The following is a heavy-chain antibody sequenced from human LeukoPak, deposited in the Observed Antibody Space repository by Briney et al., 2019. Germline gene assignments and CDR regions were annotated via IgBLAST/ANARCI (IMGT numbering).Heavy chain of an antibody. CDR2: INHSGST. CDR3: ARGGLDYGDYCLGY. Sequence: SETLSLTCAVYGGSFSGYYWSWIRQPPGKGLEWIGEINHSGSTNYNPSLKSRVTISVDTSKNQFSLKLSSVTAADTAVYYCARGGLDYGDYCLGYWGQGTLVTVSP. J-gene: IGHJ4*02. CDR1: GGSFSGYY. D-gene: IGHD4-17*01. V-gene: IGHV4-34*01.